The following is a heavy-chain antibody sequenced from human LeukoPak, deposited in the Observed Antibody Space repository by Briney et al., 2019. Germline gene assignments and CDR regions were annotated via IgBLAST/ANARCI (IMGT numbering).Heavy chain of an antibody. D-gene: IGHD2-2*01. CDR1: GGTFSSYA. J-gene: IGHJ6*02. Sequence: SVKVSCKASGGTFSSYAISWVRQAPGQGLEWMGGIIPIFGTANYAQKFQGRVTITADESTSTAYMELSSLRSKDTAVYYCARDFCSSTSCYRLPYYGMDVWGQGTTVTVSS. V-gene: IGHV1-69*13. CDR3: ARDFCSSTSCYRLPYYGMDV. CDR2: IIPIFGTA.